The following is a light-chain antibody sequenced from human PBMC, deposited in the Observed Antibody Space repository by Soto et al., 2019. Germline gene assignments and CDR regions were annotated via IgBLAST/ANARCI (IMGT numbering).Light chain of an antibody. Sequence: QSVLTQPPSASGTPGQRVTISCSGSSSNIGSNTVNWYQQLPGTAPNLLIFSDNQRPSGVPDRFSGSKSGTSASLAISGIQSDDEAEYYCAAWDDSLNGHWVFGGGTKLTVL. J-gene: IGLJ3*02. V-gene: IGLV1-44*01. CDR2: SDN. CDR3: AAWDDSLNGHWV. CDR1: SSNIGSNT.